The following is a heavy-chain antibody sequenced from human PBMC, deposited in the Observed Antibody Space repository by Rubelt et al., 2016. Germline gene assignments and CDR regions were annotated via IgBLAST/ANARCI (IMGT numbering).Heavy chain of an antibody. Sequence: AASGFTFRSYGMNWVRQAPGKGLEWVGVIWYDGSNKYYADSVKGRFTISRDNSKNMLFLQMNSLTAEYTALYYCASARGDYTSDYWGQGTLVTVSS. CDR1: GFTFRSYG. V-gene: IGHV3-33*01. J-gene: IGHJ4*02. D-gene: IGHD4-17*01. CDR3: ASARGDYTSDY. CDR2: IWYDGSNK.